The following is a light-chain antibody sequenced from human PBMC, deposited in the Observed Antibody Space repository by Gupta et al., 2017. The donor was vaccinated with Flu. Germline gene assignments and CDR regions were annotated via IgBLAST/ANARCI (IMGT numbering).Light chain of an antibody. CDR1: HDIASY. CDR2: AAS. CDR3: QQDSDYPLT. Sequence: IQMTQSPSSLSASVGDRVTITCRASHDIASYLAWFQQKPGQAPKSLIFAASSLQSGVPSTFSGSGSGTDFTLTISSLHPEDFATYYCQQDSDYPLTFGGGTKVEIK. J-gene: IGKJ4*01. V-gene: IGKV1-16*01.